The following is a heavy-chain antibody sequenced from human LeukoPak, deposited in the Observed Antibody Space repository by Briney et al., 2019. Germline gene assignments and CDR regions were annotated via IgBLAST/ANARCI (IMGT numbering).Heavy chain of an antibody. V-gene: IGHV3-53*01. J-gene: IGHJ4*02. CDR1: GFHVISNY. CDR2: IYSGGRT. D-gene: IGHD6-19*01. Sequence: PGGSLLLYCSASGFHVISNYMSWVRQAPGKGLEWVSVIYSGGRTYYADSVKGRFTISRDNSKNTLYLQMNRLRPEDTAVYYCSRVGYNSGWYRHWGQGILVTVSS. CDR3: SRVGYNSGWYRH.